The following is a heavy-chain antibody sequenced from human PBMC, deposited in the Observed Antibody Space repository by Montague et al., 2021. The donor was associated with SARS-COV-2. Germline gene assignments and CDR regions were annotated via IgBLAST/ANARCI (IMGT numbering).Heavy chain of an antibody. J-gene: IGHJ4*02. Sequence: SETLSLTCAVPGDSISTGNWWTCVRLHPGKGLEWVSEINHTRGTKYKQSLKSRVGMSFDKSWNQFSLRLTSVTAADTAIYYCARKGGGRSDLAYWGQGTLVTVSS. CDR2: INHTRGT. CDR1: GDSISTGNW. V-gene: IGHV4-4*02. D-gene: IGHD1-26*01. CDR3: ARKGGGRSDLAY.